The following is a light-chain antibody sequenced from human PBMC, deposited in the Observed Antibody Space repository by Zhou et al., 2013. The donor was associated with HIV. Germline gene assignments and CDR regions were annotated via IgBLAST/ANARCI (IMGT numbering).Light chain of an antibody. CDR2: AAS. CDR3: QQSYGTMT. V-gene: IGKV1-39*01. CDR1: QSISSY. J-gene: IGKJ5*01. Sequence: DIQMTQSPSSLSASVGDRVTITCRASQSISSYLNWYQQKPGKAPNLLIYAASSLQSGVPSRFSGSGSGTDFTLTISSLEPDDFATYFCQQSYGTMTFGQGTRLEIK.